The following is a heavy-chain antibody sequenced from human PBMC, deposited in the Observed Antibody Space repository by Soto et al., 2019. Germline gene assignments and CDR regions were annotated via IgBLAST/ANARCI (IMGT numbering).Heavy chain of an antibody. CDR3: ARVYSENTPRSDY. CDR2: IYTTYSDT. Sequence: HXEXLKISCKSSGYXSGSYSIVWMRHMPGKGLEWMGIIYTTYSDTKYSPSFRGHVTISAEKSIITAYLQLSILKASDTAMYYCARVYSENTPRSDYWGQATLVTVAS. V-gene: IGHV5-51*01. D-gene: IGHD2-21*01. CDR1: GYXSGSYS. J-gene: IGHJ4*02.